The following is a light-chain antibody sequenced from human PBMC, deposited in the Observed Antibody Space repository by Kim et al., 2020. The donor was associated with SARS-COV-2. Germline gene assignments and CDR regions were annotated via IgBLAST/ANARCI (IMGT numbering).Light chain of an antibody. V-gene: IGKV1-5*01. CDR1: ESVSGW. Sequence: IQMTQSPSTLSASVGDRVTITCRASESVSGWVAWYQQKPGKAPNVLIFDASTLYNGVPSRFSGSGSGTEFTLTISSLQPDDVATYYCQQYVSYSRTFGQGTKVDI. J-gene: IGKJ1*01. CDR3: QQYVSYSRT. CDR2: DAS.